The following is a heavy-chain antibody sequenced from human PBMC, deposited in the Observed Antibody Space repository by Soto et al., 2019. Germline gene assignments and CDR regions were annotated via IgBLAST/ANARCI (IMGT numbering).Heavy chain of an antibody. V-gene: IGHV4-34*01. CDR2: INHSGST. CDR1: GGTFSGYY. Sequence: PSETLSLTCAVYGGTFSGYYWSWIRQPPGKGLEWIGEINHSGSTNYNPSLKSRVTISVDTSKNQFSLKLSSVTAADTAVYYCARGEYSSSSEDWFDPWGQGTLVTVSS. J-gene: IGHJ5*02. D-gene: IGHD6-6*01. CDR3: ARGEYSSSSEDWFDP.